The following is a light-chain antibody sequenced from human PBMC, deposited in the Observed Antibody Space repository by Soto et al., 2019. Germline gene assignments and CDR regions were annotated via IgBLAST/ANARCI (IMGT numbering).Light chain of an antibody. V-gene: IGKV3-11*01. J-gene: IGKJ2*01. Sequence: EIVLTQSPATLSLSPGERATLSCRASQSVSSYLAWYQQKPGQAPRLLIYDASNRATDIPARFSGSGSGTDFTLTINSLEPEDFAVYYWQQRSNWPRTFGQGTKVEIK. CDR3: QQRSNWPRT. CDR1: QSVSSY. CDR2: DAS.